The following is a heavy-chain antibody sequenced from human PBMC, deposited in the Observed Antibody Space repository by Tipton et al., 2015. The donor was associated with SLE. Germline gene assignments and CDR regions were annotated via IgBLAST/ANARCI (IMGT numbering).Heavy chain of an antibody. D-gene: IGHD3-3*01. CDR2: ITGSGDRT. Sequence: GSLRLSCAASGFTFSNYAMSWVRQAPGKGLEWVSAITGSGDRTYYIDSVKGRFTISRDNSKDSLYLQMNGLRAEETAVYYCAGSPVGYWNGYSAWGQGTLVAVSS. CDR1: GFTFSNYA. CDR3: AGSPVGYWNGYSA. J-gene: IGHJ4*02. V-gene: IGHV3-23*01.